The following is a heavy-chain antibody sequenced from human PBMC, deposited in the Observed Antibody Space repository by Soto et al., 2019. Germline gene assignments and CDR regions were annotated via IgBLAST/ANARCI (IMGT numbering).Heavy chain of an antibody. CDR1: GFSLTTRGVG. J-gene: IGHJ5*02. V-gene: IGHV2-5*02. CDR3: AHIPNYYHYDWFDP. Sequence: QITLKESGPTLVKPTQTLTLTCTFSGFSLTTRGVGVGWIRQPPGRALECLALIYWDDDKRYSPPLQSRLSNTKDTSKNQVVLTMTNVDPVDTATYYCAHIPNYYHYDWFDPGGQGTRVSVSS. D-gene: IGHD3-16*01. CDR2: IYWDDDK.